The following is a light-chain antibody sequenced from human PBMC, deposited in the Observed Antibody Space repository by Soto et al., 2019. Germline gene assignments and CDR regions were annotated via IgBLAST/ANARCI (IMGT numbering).Light chain of an antibody. J-gene: IGKJ1*01. Sequence: EVRLSQSPCTLSLSTGERATLSCRASQSVSSSYLAWYQQKPGQAPRLLIYGASSRATGIPDRFSGSGSGTDFTLTISRLEPEDFAVYYCQQYNNWPQTFGQGTKVDIK. CDR3: QQYNNWPQT. CDR1: QSVSSSY. V-gene: IGKV3-20*01. CDR2: GAS.